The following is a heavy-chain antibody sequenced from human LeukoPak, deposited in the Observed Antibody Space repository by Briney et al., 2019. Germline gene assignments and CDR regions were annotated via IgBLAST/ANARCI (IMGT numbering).Heavy chain of an antibody. CDR2: IKQEGSER. V-gene: IGHV3-7*01. CDR3: ARTIGYSYGYPYYFDS. Sequence: GGSLRLSCAASGFSLSDYWMSWVRQAPGKGLEWVANIKQEGSERNYVDSVKGRFTISRDNAKNSLYLQMNSLRVEDTAVYYCARTIGYSYGYPYYFDSWGQGTLVTVSS. J-gene: IGHJ4*02. CDR1: GFSLSDYW. D-gene: IGHD5-18*01.